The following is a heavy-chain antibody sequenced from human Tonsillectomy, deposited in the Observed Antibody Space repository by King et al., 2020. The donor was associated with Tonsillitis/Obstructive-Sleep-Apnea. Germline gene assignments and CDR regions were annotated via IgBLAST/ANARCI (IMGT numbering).Heavy chain of an antibody. CDR2: ISGSGGGT. D-gene: IGHD7-27*01. CDR3: AKDATGEYYYMDV. J-gene: IGHJ6*03. CDR1: GFTFRHYA. V-gene: IGHV3-23*04. Sequence: VQLVESGGGLVQPGGSLRLSCAASGFTFRHYAMSWVRQAPGKGLEWVSSISGSGGGTLYADSVKGRFTISRDNFKNTLSLQMNDLRTEDTALYYCAKDATGEYYYMDVWGKGTMVTVSS.